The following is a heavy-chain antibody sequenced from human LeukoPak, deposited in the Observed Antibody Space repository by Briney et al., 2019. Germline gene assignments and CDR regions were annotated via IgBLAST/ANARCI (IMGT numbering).Heavy chain of an antibody. CDR3: VRGVGVSRFNYFDP. CDR2: INSGGDGI. D-gene: IGHD6-13*01. V-gene: IGHV3-48*02. CDR1: GFTFSSYA. J-gene: IGHJ5*02. Sequence: PGGSLRLSCAASGFTFSSYAMHWVRQAPGKGLEWVSYINSGGDGIFYADSVKGRFTISRDNSKNTLFLQMNSLRDDDTAVYYCVRGVGVSRFNYFDPWGQGTLVIVSS.